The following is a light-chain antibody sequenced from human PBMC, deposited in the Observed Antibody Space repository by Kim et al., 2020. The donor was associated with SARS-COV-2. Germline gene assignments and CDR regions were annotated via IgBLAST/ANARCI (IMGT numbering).Light chain of an antibody. V-gene: IGKV3-11*01. CDR1: QSVTTY. J-gene: IGKJ4*01. CDR3: LQRSNWPLT. Sequence: EIVLTQSPATLSLSPGERATLSCRASQSVTTYLSWYQQKLGQAPRLLIYDASNRATGVPARFSGSGSGTDFTRTISSLEPEDFAVYYCLQRSNWPLTFVGGTKVDI. CDR2: DAS.